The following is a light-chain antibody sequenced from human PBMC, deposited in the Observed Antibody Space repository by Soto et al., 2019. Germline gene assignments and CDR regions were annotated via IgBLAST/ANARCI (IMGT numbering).Light chain of an antibody. V-gene: IGLV1-40*01. J-gene: IGLJ2*01. Sequence: QPVLTQPPSVSGAPGQRVTISCTGSSSNIGAGYDVHWYQQLPGTAPKLLIYGNXXXXXXXXXXXXGSKSGTSASLAITGXXAEDEAXXYCQSYDSSLSGYVVFGGGTKLTVL. CDR1: SSNIGAGYD. CDR2: GNX. CDR3: QSYDSSLSGYVV.